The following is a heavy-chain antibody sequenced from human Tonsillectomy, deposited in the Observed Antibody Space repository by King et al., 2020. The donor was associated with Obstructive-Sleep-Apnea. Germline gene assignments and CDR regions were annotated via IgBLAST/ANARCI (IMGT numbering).Heavy chain of an antibody. Sequence: VQLVESGGGLVQPGGSLRLSCTVSGISFSNYWMSWVRQAPGKGLEWVANIKKDGSERYQVDAVKGRFTISRDNAKNSLFLQMNSLRGEDTAVYFCALITGSDYWGQGTMVTVSS. CDR1: GISFSNYW. V-gene: IGHV3-7*01. CDR3: ALITGSDY. J-gene: IGHJ4*02. CDR2: IKKDGSER. D-gene: IGHD1-1*01.